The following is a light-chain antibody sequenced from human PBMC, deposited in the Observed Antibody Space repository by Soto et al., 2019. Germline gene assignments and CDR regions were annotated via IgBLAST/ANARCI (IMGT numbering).Light chain of an antibody. V-gene: IGKV4-1*01. Sequence: DIVMTQSPDSLAVSLGERATINCKSSQSVLYSFNNKNYLAWYQHKPEQPPKLLIYWASTRESGVPDRFSGSGSGTDFTLTISGLQAEDVAVYYCQQYYSTPPTFGQGTKVEIK. CDR3: QQYYSTPPT. CDR2: WAS. CDR1: QSVLYSFNNKNY. J-gene: IGKJ1*01.